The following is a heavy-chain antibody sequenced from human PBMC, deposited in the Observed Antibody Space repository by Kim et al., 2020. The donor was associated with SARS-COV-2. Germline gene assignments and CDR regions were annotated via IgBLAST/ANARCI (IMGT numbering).Heavy chain of an antibody. CDR3: AKGTPILAYCGGDCYSGTDY. V-gene: IGHV3-30*18. D-gene: IGHD2-21*02. CDR1: GFTFSSYG. J-gene: IGHJ4*02. CDR2: ISYDGSNK. Sequence: GGSLRLSCAASGFTFSSYGMHWVRQAPGKGLEWVAVISYDGSNKYYADSVKGRFTISRDNSKNTLYLQMNSLRAEDTAVYYCAKGTPILAYCGGDCYSGTDYWGQGTLVTVSS.